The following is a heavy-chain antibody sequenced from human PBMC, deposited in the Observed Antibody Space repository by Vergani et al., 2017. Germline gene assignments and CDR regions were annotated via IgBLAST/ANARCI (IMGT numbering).Heavy chain of an antibody. D-gene: IGHD1-1*01. V-gene: IGHV5-51*01. CDR2: IYPADSDT. CDR3: ARHTTYTDS. Sequence: EVELVQSGPEMRKPGESLKIFCKGSEYSFGNYWIGWVRQMPGKGLEWMGIIYPADSDTRYSPSFQGQVTISADKSISTAFLQWDSLKASDTALYYCARHTTYTDSWGQGTLVTVS. CDR1: EYSFGNYW. J-gene: IGHJ4*02.